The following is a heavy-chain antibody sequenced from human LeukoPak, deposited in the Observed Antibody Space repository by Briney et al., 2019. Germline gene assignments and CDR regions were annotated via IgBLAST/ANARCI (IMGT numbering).Heavy chain of an antibody. CDR1: GFPFRDFS. J-gene: IGHJ4*01. CDR3: AKQSYARSLGE. D-gene: IGHD2-8*01. CDR2: TDSGGTST. V-gene: IGHV3-23*01. Sequence: AGGSLRPSCTTSGFPFRDFSMTWVRQPPGQGLEWISTTDSGGTSTYYAESVKGRFTISRDNSKDALYLQMSSLRVEDTAIYYCAKQSYARSLGEGGPGTLVTVSS.